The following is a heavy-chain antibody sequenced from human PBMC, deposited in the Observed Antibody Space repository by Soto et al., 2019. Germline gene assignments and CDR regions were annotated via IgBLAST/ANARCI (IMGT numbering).Heavy chain of an antibody. CDR3: AKDLFSGGSYPNWFDP. CDR1: GFSFSSYG. CDR2: ISYDGSNK. V-gene: IGHV3-30*18. D-gene: IGHD1-26*01. J-gene: IGHJ5*02. Sequence: QVQLVESGGGVGQPGRSLRLSCAASGFSFSSYGMHWVRQAPGKGLEWVALISYDGSNKFYADSVKGRITISRDNSKNTLYLQVNSLRAEDTAVYYCAKDLFSGGSYPNWFDPWGQGTLVTVSS.